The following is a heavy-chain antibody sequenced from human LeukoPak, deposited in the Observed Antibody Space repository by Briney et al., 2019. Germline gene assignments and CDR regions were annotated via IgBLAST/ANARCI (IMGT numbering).Heavy chain of an antibody. Sequence: PGGSLRLSCAASGFTFSSYSMNWVRQAPGKGLEWVSSISSSSSYIYYADSVKGRFTISRDNAKNSLYLQMNSLRAEDTAVYYCARNPDRSYYGSGSYYRWGQGTLVTVSS. CDR2: ISSSSSYI. D-gene: IGHD3-10*01. CDR3: ARNPDRSYYGSGSYYR. V-gene: IGHV3-21*01. J-gene: IGHJ4*02. CDR1: GFTFSSYS.